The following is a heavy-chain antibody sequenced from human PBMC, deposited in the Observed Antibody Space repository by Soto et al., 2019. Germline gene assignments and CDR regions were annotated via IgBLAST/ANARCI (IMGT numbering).Heavy chain of an antibody. CDR2: VSSTSSAI. CDR3: AREGGANYYEIDY. D-gene: IGHD1-26*01. Sequence: EVQLVESGGDLVQPGGSLRLSCAASGFTFSSYSMNWVRQAPGKGLEWVSYVSSTSSAIYYADFVEGRFTISRDNAKNSLYLQMNSLRDEDTAIYYCAREGGANYYEIDYWGRGTLVTVSS. V-gene: IGHV3-48*02. CDR1: GFTFSSYS. J-gene: IGHJ4*02.